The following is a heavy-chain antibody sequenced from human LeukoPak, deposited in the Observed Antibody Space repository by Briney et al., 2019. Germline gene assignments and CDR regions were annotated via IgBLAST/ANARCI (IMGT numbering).Heavy chain of an antibody. J-gene: IGHJ4*02. CDR2: ISSSGTSI. V-gene: IGHV3-48*03. D-gene: IGHD5-12*01. CDR3: ATDSHGYSGYDSLFDY. Sequence: PGGSLRLSCAASGFTFSSYEMNWVRQAPGKGLEWVSYISSSGTSIHYADSVKGRFTISRDNAKNSLYLQMNSLRAEDTAVYYCATDSHGYSGYDSLFDYWGQGTLVTVSS. CDR1: GFTFSSYE.